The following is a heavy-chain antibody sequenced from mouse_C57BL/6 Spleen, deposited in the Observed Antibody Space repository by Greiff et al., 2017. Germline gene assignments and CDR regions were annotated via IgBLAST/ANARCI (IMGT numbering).Heavy chain of an antibody. D-gene: IGHD1-1*01. Sequence: SGAELVRPGASVTLSCKASGYTFTDYEMNWVKQTPVHGLEWIGAIDPETGGTAYNQKFKGKAILTADKSSSTAYMELRSLTSEDSAVYYCTRPYYYGSSYWYFDVWGTGTTVTVSS. CDR1: GYTFTDYE. CDR2: IDPETGGT. CDR3: TRPYYYGSSYWYFDV. J-gene: IGHJ1*03. V-gene: IGHV1-15*01.